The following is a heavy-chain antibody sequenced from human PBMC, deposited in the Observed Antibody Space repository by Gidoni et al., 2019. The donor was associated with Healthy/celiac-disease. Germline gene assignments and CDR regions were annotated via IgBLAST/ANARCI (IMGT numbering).Heavy chain of an antibody. CDR3: ARGALFGELSEDWFDP. V-gene: IGHV1-2*02. CDR1: GYPFTGYY. D-gene: IGHD3-10*01. Sequence: QVQLVQSGAEVKKPGASVKVSCKASGYPFTGYYMHWVRQAPGQGLEWRGWIKPNSGGTNYEQKFQGRVTMTRDTSISTAYMELSRLRSDDTAVYYCARGALFGELSEDWFDPWGQGTLVTVSS. J-gene: IGHJ5*02. CDR2: IKPNSGGT.